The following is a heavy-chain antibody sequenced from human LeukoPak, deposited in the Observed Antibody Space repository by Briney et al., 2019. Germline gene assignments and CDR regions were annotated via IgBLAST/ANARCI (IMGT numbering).Heavy chain of an antibody. V-gene: IGHV3-33*01. J-gene: IGHJ6*02. Sequence: GGSLRLSCAASGFTFSSYGMHWVRQAPGKGLEWVAVIWYDGSNKYYADSVKGRFTISRDNSKNTLYLQMNSLRAEDTAVYYCARDIGPKRYYDFWSGYYTSDYYYGMDVWGQGTTVTVSS. D-gene: IGHD3-3*01. CDR3: ARDIGPKRYYDFWSGYYTSDYYYGMDV. CDR1: GFTFSSYG. CDR2: IWYDGSNK.